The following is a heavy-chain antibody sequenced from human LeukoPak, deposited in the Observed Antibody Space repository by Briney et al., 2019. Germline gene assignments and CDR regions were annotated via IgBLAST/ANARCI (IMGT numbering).Heavy chain of an antibody. CDR2: ISGSGGST. Sequence: GSLRLSCAASGFAFSSYAMSWVRQAPGKGLEWVSAISGSGGSTYYADSVKARFTISRDNSKNTLYLQMNSLRAEDTAVYYCAREYYYDSSGYYYAWGQGTLVTVSS. J-gene: IGHJ5*02. CDR1: GFAFSSYA. V-gene: IGHV3-23*01. CDR3: AREYYYDSSGYYYA. D-gene: IGHD3-22*01.